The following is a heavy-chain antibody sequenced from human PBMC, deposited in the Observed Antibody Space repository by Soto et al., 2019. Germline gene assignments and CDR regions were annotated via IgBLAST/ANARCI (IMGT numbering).Heavy chain of an antibody. J-gene: IGHJ4*02. Sequence: EVQLLESGGGLVQPGGSLRLSCAASGFTFSSYAMSWVRQAPGKGLEWVSAISGSGGSTYYADSVKGWFTISRDNSKNTLYLQMNSLRAEDTAVYYCAKDMVVRRAGSYGYWGQGTLVTVSS. D-gene: IGHD3-10*01. V-gene: IGHV3-23*01. CDR2: ISGSGGST. CDR3: AKDMVVRRAGSYGY. CDR1: GFTFSSYA.